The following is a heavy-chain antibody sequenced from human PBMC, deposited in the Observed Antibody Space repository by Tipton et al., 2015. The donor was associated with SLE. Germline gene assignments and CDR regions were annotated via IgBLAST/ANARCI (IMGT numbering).Heavy chain of an antibody. Sequence: TLSLTCTVSTGSISSGSYYWNWIRQPAGKGLEWIGRIDTSGNTNYNPSLKSRGTISVDTSKNQFSLKLSSVTAADTAVYYCARGGSSSEYWGQGTLVTVSS. CDR3: ARGGSSSEY. J-gene: IGHJ4*02. CDR2: IDTSGNT. D-gene: IGHD6-6*01. V-gene: IGHV4-61*02. CDR1: TGSISSGSYY.